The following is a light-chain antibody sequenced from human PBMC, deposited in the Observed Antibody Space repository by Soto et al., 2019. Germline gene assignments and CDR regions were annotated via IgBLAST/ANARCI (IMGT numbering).Light chain of an antibody. CDR3: CSYEGIRTVV. Sequence: QSALTQPASVSGSPGQSITISCTGTRSDVGSHNLVSWYQQDPGKAPKLMIYDVSKRPSGVSNRFSGSKSGNTASLTISGLQAEYEADYYCCSYEGIRTVVFGGGTEVTVL. V-gene: IGLV2-23*02. CDR1: RSDVGSHNL. J-gene: IGLJ2*01. CDR2: DVS.